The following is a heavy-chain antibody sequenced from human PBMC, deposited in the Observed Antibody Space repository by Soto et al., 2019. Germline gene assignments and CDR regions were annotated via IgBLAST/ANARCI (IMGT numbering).Heavy chain of an antibody. J-gene: IGHJ4*02. CDR3: ARDRHSGFDLGF. Sequence: PGGSLRLSCAASGFTFNSYAMTWVRQAPGMGLEWVASISSSSSFIYYPDSLKGRVTISRDNAKNSLFLHMNSLTAADTGIYFCARDRHSGFDLGFWGQGTLVTVSS. D-gene: IGHD5-12*01. V-gene: IGHV3-21*01. CDR2: ISSSSSFI. CDR1: GFTFNSYA.